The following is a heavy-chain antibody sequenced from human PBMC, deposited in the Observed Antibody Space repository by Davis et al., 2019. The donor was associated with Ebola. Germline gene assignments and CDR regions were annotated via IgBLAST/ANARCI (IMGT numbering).Heavy chain of an antibody. J-gene: IGHJ3*02. D-gene: IGHD3-3*01. CDR2: IYHSGST. CDR3: ARGLRFLEWFRRRKNDAFDI. V-gene: IGHV4-59*12. CDR1: GGSISSYY. Sequence: SETLSLTCTVSGGSISSYYWSWIRQPPGKGLEWIGEIYHSGSTNYNPSLKSRVTISVDKSKNQFSLKLSSVTAADTAVYYCARGLRFLEWFRRRKNDAFDIWGQGTMVTVSS.